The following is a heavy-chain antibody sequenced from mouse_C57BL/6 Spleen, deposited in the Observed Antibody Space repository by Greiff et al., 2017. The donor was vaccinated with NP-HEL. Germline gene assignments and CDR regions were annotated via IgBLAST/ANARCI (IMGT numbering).Heavy chain of an antibody. Sequence: VQLQQPGAELVRPGSSVTLSCKASGYTFTSYWMHWVKQRPIQGLEWIGNIDPSDSETHSNQKFKDKATLTVDKSSSTAYMQLSSLTSEDSAVYYCARRDSSGPAWCAYWGKGTLVTVSA. CDR2: IDPSDSET. V-gene: IGHV1-52*01. CDR3: ARRDSSGPAWCAY. D-gene: IGHD3-2*02. CDR1: GYTFTSYW. J-gene: IGHJ3*01.